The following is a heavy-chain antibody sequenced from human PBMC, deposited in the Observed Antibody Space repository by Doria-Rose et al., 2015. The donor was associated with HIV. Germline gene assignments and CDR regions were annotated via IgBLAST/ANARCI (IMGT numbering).Heavy chain of an antibody. CDR3: ARRRGEGNADEF. CDR2: VYPGDSDT. J-gene: IGHJ4*02. Sequence: VQLQESGPQVKKSGESLKISCKGSGYSFTRYWISWVRQVPGKGLEWMGIVYPGDSDTRYSPSFRGQVTISVDKSINTAYLEWNSLKAPDTALYFCARRRGEGNADEFWGQGTLVNVSS. CDR1: GYSFTRYW. D-gene: IGHD2-21*01. V-gene: IGHV5-51*01.